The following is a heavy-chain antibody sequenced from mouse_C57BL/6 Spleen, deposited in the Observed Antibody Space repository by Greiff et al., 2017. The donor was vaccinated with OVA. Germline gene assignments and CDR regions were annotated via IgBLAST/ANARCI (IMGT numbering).Heavy chain of an antibody. CDR3: AKAYSNYRDWFDY. CDR2: ISDGGSYT. V-gene: IGHV5-4*03. D-gene: IGHD2-12*01. J-gene: IGHJ3*01. Sequence: EVMLVQSGGGLVKPGGSLKLSCAASGFTFSSYAMSWVRQTPGKRLEWVATISDGGSYTYYPDNIKGLFTISRDNAKNNLYLQMSQLKSEDTDMSDCAKAYSNYRDWFDYWGQGTLVTVSA. CDR1: GFTFSSYA.